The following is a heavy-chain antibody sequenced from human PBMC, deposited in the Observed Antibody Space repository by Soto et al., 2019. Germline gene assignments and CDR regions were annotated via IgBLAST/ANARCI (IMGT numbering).Heavy chain of an antibody. Sequence: ASVKVSCKASGYMFVTYGINWVREAPGQGLEWMGWISAYNGNTKYAQNLQGRVTMTTDASTSTAYMEMRSLRSDDTAVYYCARDLDGSGSYYTDYWGPGTLVTVSS. CDR1: GYMFVTYG. CDR3: ARDLDGSGSYYTDY. V-gene: IGHV1-18*01. CDR2: ISAYNGNT. J-gene: IGHJ4*02. D-gene: IGHD3-10*01.